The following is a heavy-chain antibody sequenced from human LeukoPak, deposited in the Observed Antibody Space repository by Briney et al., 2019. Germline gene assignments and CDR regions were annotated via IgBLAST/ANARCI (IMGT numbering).Heavy chain of an antibody. D-gene: IGHD2-2*01. CDR2: ITSSSTTI. J-gene: IGHJ6*03. Sequence: GGSLRLSCAASGFTFSTYSMNWVRQAPGKGLEWLSYITSSSTTIYYADSVKGRFTISRDNAKNSLYLQMNSLRAEDPAVYYCARDHCSSTSCYYYYMDVWGKGTTVTVSS. CDR1: GFTFSTYS. V-gene: IGHV3-48*01. CDR3: ARDHCSSTSCYYYYMDV.